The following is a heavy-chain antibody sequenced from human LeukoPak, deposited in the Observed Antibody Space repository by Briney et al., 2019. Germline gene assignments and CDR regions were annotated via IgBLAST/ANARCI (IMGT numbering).Heavy chain of an antibody. J-gene: IGHJ3*02. D-gene: IGHD3-9*01. CDR1: GGSISSYY. CDR2: IYYSGST. CDR3: ARDRPKGYYDILTGYSGFDAFDI. Sequence: PSETLSLTCTVSGGSISSYYWSWIRQPPGKGLEWIGYIYYSGSTNYNPSLKSRVTISVDTSKNQFSLKLSSVTAADTAVYYCARDRPKGYYDILTGYSGFDAFDIWGQGTMVTVSP. V-gene: IGHV4-59*01.